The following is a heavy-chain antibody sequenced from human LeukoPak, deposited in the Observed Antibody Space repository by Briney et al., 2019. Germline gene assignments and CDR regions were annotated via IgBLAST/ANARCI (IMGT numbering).Heavy chain of an antibody. J-gene: IGHJ4*02. CDR3: ARDSSGRPVEFDY. V-gene: IGHV7-4-1*02. D-gene: IGHD6-19*01. CDR2: INPNTGKS. Sequence: GASVKVSCKASGYTFTNYALNWVRQAPGQGLEWMGWINPNTGKSTYAQGFTGRFVFSLDTSVRTAYLQISSLKAEDTAVYYCARDSSGRPVEFDYWGQGTLVTVSS. CDR1: GYTFTNYA.